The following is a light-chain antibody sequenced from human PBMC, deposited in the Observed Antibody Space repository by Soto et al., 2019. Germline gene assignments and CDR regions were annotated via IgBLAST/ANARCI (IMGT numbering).Light chain of an antibody. CDR1: QSVSSN. Sequence: EIVTTQSPATLSVSPGERVTLSCRASQSVSSNLAWYQHKLGQAPRLLIYGASTRATSIPARFSGSGSGTEFTLTISSLQSEDFAVYYCQQYNNWPWTFGQGTKVDIK. V-gene: IGKV3-15*01. CDR2: GAS. J-gene: IGKJ1*01. CDR3: QQYNNWPWT.